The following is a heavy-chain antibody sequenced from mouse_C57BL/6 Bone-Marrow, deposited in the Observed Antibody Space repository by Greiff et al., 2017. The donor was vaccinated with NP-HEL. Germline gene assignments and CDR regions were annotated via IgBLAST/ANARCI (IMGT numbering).Heavy chain of an antibody. D-gene: IGHD1-1*02. CDR3: ARRGGSWFAY. V-gene: IGHV1-18*01. CDR1: GYTFTDYN. CDR2: INPNNGGT. Sequence: VQLQQSGPELVKPGASVKIPCKASGYTFTDYNMDWVKQSHGKSLEWIGDINPNNGGTIYNQKFKGKATLTVDKSSSTAYMGLRSLTSEDTAVYYCARRGGSWFAYWGQGTLVTVSA. J-gene: IGHJ3*01.